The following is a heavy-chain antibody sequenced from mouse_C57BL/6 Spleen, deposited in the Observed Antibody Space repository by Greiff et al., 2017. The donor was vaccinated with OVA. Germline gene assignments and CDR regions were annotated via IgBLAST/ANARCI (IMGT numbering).Heavy chain of an antibody. CDR1: GYAFTNYL. CDR2: INPGSGGT. D-gene: IGHD1-1*01. V-gene: IGHV1-54*01. J-gene: IGHJ3*01. CDR3: AGSTVAPFAY. Sequence: QVQLQQSGAELVRPGTSVKVSCKASGYAFTNYLIEWVKQRPGQGLEWIGVINPGSGGTNYNEKFKGKATLTADKSSSTAYMQLSSLTSEDSAVYFCAGSTVAPFAYWGQGTLVTVSA.